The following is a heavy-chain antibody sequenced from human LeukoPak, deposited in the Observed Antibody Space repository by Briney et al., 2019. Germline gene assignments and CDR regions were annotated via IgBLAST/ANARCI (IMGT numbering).Heavy chain of an antibody. D-gene: IGHD2-2*01. CDR1: GGSISSGDYY. V-gene: IGHV4-30-4*08. CDR2: IYYSGST. Sequence: SQTLSLTCTVSGGSISSGDYYWSWIRQPPGKGLEWIGYIYYSGSTYYNPSLKSRVTISVDTSKNQFSLKLSSVTAADTAVYYCARDSGPGHCSSTSCHGFWGQGTLVTVSS. CDR3: ARDSGPGHCSSTSCHGF. J-gene: IGHJ4*02.